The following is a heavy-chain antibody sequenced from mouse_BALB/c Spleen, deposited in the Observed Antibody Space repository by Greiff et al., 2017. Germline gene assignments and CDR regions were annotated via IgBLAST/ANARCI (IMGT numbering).Heavy chain of an antibody. CDR1: GFTFSSYA. Sequence: EVQLVESGGGLVKPGGSLKLSCAASGFTFSSYAMSWVRQTPEKRLEWVASISSGGSTYYPDSVKGRFTISRDNARNILYLQMSSLRSEDTAMYYCARGMVTTLFDYWGQGTTLTVSS. CDR3: ARGMVTTLFDY. D-gene: IGHD2-1*01. V-gene: IGHV5-6-5*01. CDR2: ISSGGST. J-gene: IGHJ2*01.